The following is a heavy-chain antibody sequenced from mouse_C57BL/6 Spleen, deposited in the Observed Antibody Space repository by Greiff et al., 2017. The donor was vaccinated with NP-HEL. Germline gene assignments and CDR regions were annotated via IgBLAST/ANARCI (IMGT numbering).Heavy chain of an antibody. CDR2: IYPGDGDT. Sequence: VQLQQSGPELVKPGASVKISCKASGYAFSSSWMNWVKQRPGQGLEWIGRIYPGDGDTNYNGKFKGKATLTADKSSSTAYMQLSSLTSEDSAVYFCAIATYYFDYWGQGTTLTVSS. CDR3: AIATYYFDY. D-gene: IGHD5-5*01. J-gene: IGHJ2*01. CDR1: GYAFSSSW. V-gene: IGHV1-82*01.